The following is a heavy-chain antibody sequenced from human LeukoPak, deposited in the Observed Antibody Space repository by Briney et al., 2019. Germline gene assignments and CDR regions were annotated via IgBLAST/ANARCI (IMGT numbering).Heavy chain of an antibody. D-gene: IGHD6-13*01. V-gene: IGHV3-43*02. CDR1: GFTFDDYA. CDR3: AKDLGYSSSPDF. J-gene: IGHJ4*02. CDR2: ISADGTI. Sequence: RAGGSLRLSCAASGFTFDDYAMHWVRQAPGKGREWVSLISADGTIYYADSVRGRFTIPRDNNKNSLYLQMNSLRTEDTALYYCAKDLGYSSSPDFWGQGTLVTVSS.